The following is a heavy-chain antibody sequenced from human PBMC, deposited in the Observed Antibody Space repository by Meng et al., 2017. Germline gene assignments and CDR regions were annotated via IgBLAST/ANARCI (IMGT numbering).Heavy chain of an antibody. CDR1: GFTFSSYG. CDR2: IWYDGSNK. D-gene: IGHD3-22*01. J-gene: IGHJ4*02. Sequence: QVVEVASGGGGGQPWRSLRLSCAAFGFTFSSYGRHWVRQTPGKGLEWVAVIWYDGSNKYYADSVKGRFTISRDNSKNALYLQMNSLRAEDTAVYYCARDTDYYDSSGPIDYWGQGTLVTVSS. CDR3: ARDTDYYDSSGPIDY. V-gene: IGHV3-33*01.